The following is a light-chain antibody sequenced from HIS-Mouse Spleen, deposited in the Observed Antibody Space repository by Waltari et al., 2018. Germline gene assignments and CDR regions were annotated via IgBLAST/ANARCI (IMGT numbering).Light chain of an antibody. CDR3: YSTDSSGNHRV. J-gene: IGLJ2*01. CDR1: AFPKKY. V-gene: IGLV3-10*01. Sequence: SYELTQPPSVSVSPGQTPRITCSGDAFPKKYAYWYQKKSGQAPVLLIYEDSKRPSGIPERFSGSSSGTMATLTSSGAQVEDEADYYCYSTDSSGNHRVFGGGTKLTVL. CDR2: EDS.